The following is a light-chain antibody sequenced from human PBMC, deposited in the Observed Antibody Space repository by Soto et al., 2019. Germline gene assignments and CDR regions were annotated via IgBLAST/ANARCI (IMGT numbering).Light chain of an antibody. J-gene: IGKJ4*01. CDR2: GAS. CDR3: QQYGRSPLT. CDR1: QSVSNSY. Sequence: FPSASGTLSLSPGDRATLSCRASQSVSNSYLAWYQQKPGQAPTLLIYGASRRATGIPDRFSGSGSGTDFTLTISRLEPEDFAVYYCQQYGRSPLTFGGGTKVDIK. V-gene: IGKV3-20*01.